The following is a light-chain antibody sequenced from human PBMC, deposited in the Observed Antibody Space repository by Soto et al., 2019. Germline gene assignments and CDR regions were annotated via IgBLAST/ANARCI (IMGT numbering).Light chain of an antibody. CDR1: SSDVGGYNF. CDR3: LSYSSSTSPYV. J-gene: IGLJ1*01. CDR2: DVT. Sequence: QSALTQPASVSGSPGQSITISCTGTSSDVGGYNFVSWYQQHPGKAPKLMIYDVTNRPSGVSNRFSGSKSGNTASLTISGLQAGDEADYYCLSYSSSTSPYVLGTGTKVTVL. V-gene: IGLV2-14*01.